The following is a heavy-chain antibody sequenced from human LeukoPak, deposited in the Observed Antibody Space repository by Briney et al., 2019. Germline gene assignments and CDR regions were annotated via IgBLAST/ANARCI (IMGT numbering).Heavy chain of an antibody. CDR2: IYISGST. CDR3: ARGRGYYQDY. D-gene: IGHD3-22*01. J-gene: IGHJ4*02. Sequence: PSETLSLTCTVSGGSFSSYYWNWIRQPAGKGLEWIGRIYISGSTDYNPSLKSRVTMSVDTSKNQFSLKLSSVTAADTAVYYCARGRGYYQDYWGQGTLVTVSS. V-gene: IGHV4-4*07. CDR1: GGSFSSYY.